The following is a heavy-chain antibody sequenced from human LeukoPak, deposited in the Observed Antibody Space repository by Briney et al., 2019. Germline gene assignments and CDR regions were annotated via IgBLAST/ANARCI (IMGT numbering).Heavy chain of an antibody. CDR2: IYHSGST. CDR3: ARVLYGGDAFDI. CDR1: GGSISSYY. D-gene: IGHD3-10*02. V-gene: IGHV4-59*12. Sequence: NASETLSLTCTVSGGSISSYYWSWIRQPPGKGLEWIGYIYHSGSTYYNPSLKSRVTISVDRSKNQFSLKLSSVTAADTAVYYCARVLYGGDAFDIWGQGTMVTVSS. J-gene: IGHJ3*02.